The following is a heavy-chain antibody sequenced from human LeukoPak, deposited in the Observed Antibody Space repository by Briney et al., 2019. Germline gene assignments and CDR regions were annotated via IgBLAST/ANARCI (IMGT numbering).Heavy chain of an antibody. CDR1: GGSISSYH. CDR2: IYPSGST. D-gene: IGHD6-19*01. Sequence: SETLSLTCTVFGGSISSYHWNWIRQPAGKGLEWIGPIYPSGSTNYNHSLKSRVTMSVDTSKNQISLKLRSVTAADTAVYYCARGPLPGYSSGWYAYYYYYMDVWGEGATVTVSS. CDR3: ARGPLPGYSSGWYAYYYYYMDV. V-gene: IGHV4-4*07. J-gene: IGHJ6*03.